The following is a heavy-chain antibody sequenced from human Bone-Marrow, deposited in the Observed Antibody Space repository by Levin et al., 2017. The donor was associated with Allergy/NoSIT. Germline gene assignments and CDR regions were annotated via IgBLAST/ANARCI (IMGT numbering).Heavy chain of an antibody. J-gene: IGHJ6*02. CDR3: AGATGYCSGGSCLTDYYYYGMDV. Sequence: SQTLSLTCAVYGGSFSGYYWSWIRQPPGKGLEWIGEINHSGSTNYNPSLKSRVTISVDTSKNQFSLKLSSVTAADTAVYYCAGATGYCSGGSCLTDYYYYGMDVWGQGTTVTVSS. V-gene: IGHV4-34*01. CDR1: GGSFSGYY. D-gene: IGHD2-15*01. CDR2: INHSGST.